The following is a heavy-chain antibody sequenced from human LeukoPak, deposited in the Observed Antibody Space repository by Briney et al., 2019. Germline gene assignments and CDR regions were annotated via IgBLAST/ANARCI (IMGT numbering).Heavy chain of an antibody. D-gene: IGHD3-16*01. CDR3: AKGAEIDL. CDR1: AFTFSSYA. V-gene: IGHV3-23*01. Sequence: GGSLRLSCAASAFTFSSYAMSWVRQAPGKGLEWVSAISAGADSTYYADSVQGRFTISRDNSKNTLYLQMSGLRAEDTAVYFCAKGAEIDLWGQGTLVTVSS. CDR2: ISAGADST. J-gene: IGHJ5*02.